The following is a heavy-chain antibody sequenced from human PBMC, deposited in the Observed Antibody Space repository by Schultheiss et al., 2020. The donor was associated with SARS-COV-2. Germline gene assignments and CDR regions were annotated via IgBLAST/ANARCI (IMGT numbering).Heavy chain of an antibody. J-gene: IGHJ4*02. CDR3: ARDRRRGSSSVGAGIDS. Sequence: SETLSLTCTVSGGSISSGGYYWSWIRQPPGKGLEWIGYIYYSGSTYYNPSLKSRVTISVDTSKNQFSLKLSSVTAADTAVYYCARDRRRGSSSVGAGIDSWGQGTLVTVSS. CDR1: GGSISSGGYY. D-gene: IGHD6-6*01. V-gene: IGHV4-61*08. CDR2: IYYSGST.